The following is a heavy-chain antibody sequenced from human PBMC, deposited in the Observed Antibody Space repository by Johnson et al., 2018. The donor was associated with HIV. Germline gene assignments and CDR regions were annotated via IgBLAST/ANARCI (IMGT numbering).Heavy chain of an antibody. J-gene: IGHJ3*02. CDR3: ARGDVGAFDI. CDR2: ISYDGGNK. D-gene: IGHD1-26*01. Sequence: QVQLVESGGGVVQPGRSLRLSCAASGFTFSSYGMHWVRQAPGKGLEWVAVISYDGGNKYCADSVKGRFIISRDNAKNTLFLQMNSLRAEDTAVFRCARGDVGAFDIWGQWTMVTVSS. V-gene: IGHV3-33*05. CDR1: GFTFSSYG.